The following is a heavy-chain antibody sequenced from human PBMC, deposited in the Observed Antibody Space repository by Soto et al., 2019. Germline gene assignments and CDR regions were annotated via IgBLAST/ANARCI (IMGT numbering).Heavy chain of an antibody. CDR2: ISGGGDRT. Sequence: EVQLLESGGGLVQPGGSLRLSCVGSGFTFINYAMNWVRQTPGKGLEWVSGISGGGDRTFDADSVKGRFTISRDNSKNTVNLQMNSLRADDTAVYYCARKVLGSTSRPDWWYFDRWGRDTLVTVSS. V-gene: IGHV3-23*01. CDR3: ARKVLGSTSRPDWWYFDR. J-gene: IGHJ2*01. D-gene: IGHD2-2*01. CDR1: GFTFINYA.